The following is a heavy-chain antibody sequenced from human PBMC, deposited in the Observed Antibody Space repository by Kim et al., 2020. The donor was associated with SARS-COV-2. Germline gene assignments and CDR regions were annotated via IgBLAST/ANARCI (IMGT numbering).Heavy chain of an antibody. D-gene: IGHD1-26*01. CDR3: ASSWELLVDY. J-gene: IGHJ4*02. V-gene: IGHV4-39*01. Sequence: TYYTPSLKSRVTISVDTSKNQFSLKLSSVTAADTAVYYCASSWELLVDYWGQGTLVTVSS. CDR2: T.